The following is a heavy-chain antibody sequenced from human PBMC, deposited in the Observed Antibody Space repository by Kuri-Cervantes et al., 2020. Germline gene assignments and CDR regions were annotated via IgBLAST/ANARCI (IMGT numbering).Heavy chain of an antibody. CDR1: GFTFSSYA. J-gene: IGHJ3*02. CDR3: ARDGLSAFDI. CDR2: ISGSGGST. D-gene: IGHD5/OR15-5a*01. Sequence: GESLKISCAASGFTFSSYAMSWVRQAPGKGLEWVSGISGSGGSTYYADSVKGRFTISRDNAKNSLYLQMNSLRAEDTALYHCARDGLSAFDIWGQGTMVTVSS. V-gene: IGHV3-23*01.